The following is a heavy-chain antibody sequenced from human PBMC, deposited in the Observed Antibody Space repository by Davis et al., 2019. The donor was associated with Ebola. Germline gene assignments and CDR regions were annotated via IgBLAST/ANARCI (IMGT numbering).Heavy chain of an antibody. CDR3: VGDYGDYVNYFDF. J-gene: IGHJ4*02. D-gene: IGHD4-17*01. CDR1: GDSISSVSYY. CDR2: IYGGGST. V-gene: IGHV4-61*02. Sequence: SETLSLTCTVSGDSISSVSYYWAWIRPPAGKGLEWIGRIYGGGSTTYNPSLESRVTMSVDRSKNQFSLNLSSVTAADTAIYYCVGDYGDYVNYFDFWGQGTLVTVSS.